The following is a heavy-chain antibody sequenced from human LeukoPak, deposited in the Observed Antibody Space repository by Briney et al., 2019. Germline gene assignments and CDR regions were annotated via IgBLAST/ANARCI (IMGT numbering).Heavy chain of an antibody. CDR3: ARDLGNCGEYVYNWFDP. CDR1: GGSISSYY. D-gene: IGHD4-17*01. CDR2: FYTSGST. J-gene: IGHJ5*02. V-gene: IGHV4-4*07. Sequence: SETLSLTCTVSGGSISSYYWNWIRQPAGKGLEWIGRFYTSGSTNYNPSLKSRVTMSVDTSKNQFSLKLSSVTAADTAVYYCARDLGNCGEYVYNWFDPWGQGTLVTVSS.